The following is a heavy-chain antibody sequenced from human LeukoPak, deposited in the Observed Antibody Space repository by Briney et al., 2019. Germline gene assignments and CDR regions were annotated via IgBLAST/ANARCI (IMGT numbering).Heavy chain of an antibody. CDR3: ARLSKNWTTVTNPYYFDY. V-gene: IGHV1-69*13. CDR2: IIPIFGTT. J-gene: IGHJ4*02. CDR1: GGTFSSYA. D-gene: IGHD4-11*01. Sequence: SVKVSCKASGGTFSSYAISWVRQAPGQGLEWMGGIIPIFGTTNYAQKFQGRVTITADESTSTAYMELSSLRSEDTAVYYCARLSKNWTTVTNPYYFDYWGQGTLVTVSS.